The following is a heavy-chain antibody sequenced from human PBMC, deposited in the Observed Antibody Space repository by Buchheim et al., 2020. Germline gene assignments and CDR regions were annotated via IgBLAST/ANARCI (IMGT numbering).Heavy chain of an antibody. Sequence: QVQLVESGGGVVQPGRSLRLSCAASGFTFSSYGMHWVRQAPGKGLEWVAVISYDGSNKYYADSVKGRFTISRDNSKNTLYLQMNSLRAEDTAVYYCAKGDLEPGAAAGFYYYYGMDVWGQGTT. J-gene: IGHJ6*02. D-gene: IGHD6-13*01. CDR2: ISYDGSNK. V-gene: IGHV3-30*18. CDR3: AKGDLEPGAAAGFYYYYGMDV. CDR1: GFTFSSYG.